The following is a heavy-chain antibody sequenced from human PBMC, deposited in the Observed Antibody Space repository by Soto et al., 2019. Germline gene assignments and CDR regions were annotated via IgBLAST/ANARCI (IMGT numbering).Heavy chain of an antibody. CDR3: ARDFLGYCSGGIGSK. CDR2: IYYSGST. D-gene: IGHD2-15*01. J-gene: IGHJ4*02. Sequence: SETLSLTCTVSGGSISSGGYYWSWIRQHPGKGLEWIGYIYYSGSTYYNPSLKSRVTISVDTSKNQFSLKLSSVTAADTAVYYCARDFLGYCSGGIGSKWGQGTLVTVSS. CDR1: GGSISSGGYY. V-gene: IGHV4-31*03.